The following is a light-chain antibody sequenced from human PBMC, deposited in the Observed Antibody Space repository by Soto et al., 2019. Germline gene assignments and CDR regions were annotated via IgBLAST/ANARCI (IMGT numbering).Light chain of an antibody. Sequence: QSALTQPASVSGSPGQSITISCTGTSSDVGSYNLVSWYQQHPGKAPKLMIYEGSKRPSGVSNRFSGSKSGNTASLTISGLQAEDEADYYCCSYAGSIRFGGWTKLTVL. V-gene: IGLV2-23*01. CDR3: CSYAGSIR. J-gene: IGLJ2*01. CDR2: EGS. CDR1: SSDVGSYNL.